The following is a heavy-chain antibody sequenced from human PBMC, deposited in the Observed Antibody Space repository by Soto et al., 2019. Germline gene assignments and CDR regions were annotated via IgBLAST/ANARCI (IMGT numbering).Heavy chain of an antibody. V-gene: IGHV3-30-3*01. J-gene: IGHJ5*02. CDR2: ISYDGSNK. D-gene: IGHD3-10*01. CDR3: ARGGSGSYYTGFKNCFDP. Sequence: HPGGSLRLSCAASGGTFSTYSMHWVRQAPGKGLEWVAVISYDGSNKYYAHSVKGRFTISRDNSKNPLYLQMNSLSTEDTAVYYCARGGSGSYYTGFKNCFDPWGQGTLVTVSS. CDR1: GGTFSTYS.